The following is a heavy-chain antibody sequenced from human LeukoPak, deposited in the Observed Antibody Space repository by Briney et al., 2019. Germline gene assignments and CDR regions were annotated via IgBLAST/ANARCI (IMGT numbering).Heavy chain of an antibody. CDR1: RFTFSSYE. J-gene: IGHJ4*02. D-gene: IGHD2-15*01. CDR3: ARDPGIGGLHFDY. CDR2: ISSSGSTK. Sequence: PGGSLRLSCAASRFTFSSYEMNWVRQAPGKGLEWVSYISSSGSTKYYADSVKGRFTISRDKAKNSLYLQMNSLRAEDTAVYYCARDPGIGGLHFDYWGQGTLVTVSS. V-gene: IGHV3-48*03.